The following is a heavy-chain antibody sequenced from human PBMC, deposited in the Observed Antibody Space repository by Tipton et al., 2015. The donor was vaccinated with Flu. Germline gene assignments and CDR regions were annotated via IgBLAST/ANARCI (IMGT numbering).Heavy chain of an antibody. Sequence: SLRLSCAASRFTFSSYAVTWVRQAPGEGLEWVSAIGSDFNTHYADSVKGRFTISRDNSKNTLYLQMNSLRAEDTAVYYCAKDILRWAFDFWGQGTMVTVSS. D-gene: IGHD3-3*01. J-gene: IGHJ3*01. CDR2: IGSDFNT. CDR1: RFTFSSYA. V-gene: IGHV3-23*01. CDR3: AKDILRWAFDF.